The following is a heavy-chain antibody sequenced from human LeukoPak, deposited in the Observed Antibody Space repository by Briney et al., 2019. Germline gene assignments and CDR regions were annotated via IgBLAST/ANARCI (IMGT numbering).Heavy chain of an antibody. J-gene: IGHJ4*02. Sequence: ASVKVSCKASGYTFTDYALHWVRQAPGQSPEWMGWTTTGRGETRYSQEFQRRITFTRDTSASTVYMDLSDLRSEDTAVYYCARGGKQWRGGNYFDSWGQGTLVTVSS. D-gene: IGHD6-19*01. CDR2: TTTGRGET. CDR3: ARGGKQWRGGNYFDS. V-gene: IGHV1-3*02. CDR1: GYTFTDYA.